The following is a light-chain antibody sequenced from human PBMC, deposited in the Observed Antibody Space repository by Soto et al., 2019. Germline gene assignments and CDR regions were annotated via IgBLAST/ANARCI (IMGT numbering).Light chain of an antibody. V-gene: IGLV2-14*01. CDR2: DVI. Sequence: QSALTQTASVSGSPGQSITISCTGTSSDVGGYDYVSWYQQHPGKAPPLLLFDVISRPSGVSLRFSGSKSGNMASLTISGLQAEDEAEYYCSSYTRSSISVFGTGTKVTVL. J-gene: IGLJ1*01. CDR3: SSYTRSSISV. CDR1: SSDVGGYDY.